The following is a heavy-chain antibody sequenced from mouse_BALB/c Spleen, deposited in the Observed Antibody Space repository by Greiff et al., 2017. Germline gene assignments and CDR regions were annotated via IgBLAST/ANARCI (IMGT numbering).Heavy chain of an antibody. J-gene: IGHJ2*01. CDR3: ERGEGYGYDY. V-gene: IGHV5-6-5*01. D-gene: IGHD2-2*01. CDR1: GFTFSSYA. Sequence: EVKVVESGGGLVKPGGSLKLSCAASGFTFSSYALSWVRQPPEQRLVWVEAISSGGSTDYPDRVKGRFTISRDNARNILYLQMSSLRSEDTARYYCERGEGYGYDYWGEGTTLTVAA. CDR2: ISSGGST.